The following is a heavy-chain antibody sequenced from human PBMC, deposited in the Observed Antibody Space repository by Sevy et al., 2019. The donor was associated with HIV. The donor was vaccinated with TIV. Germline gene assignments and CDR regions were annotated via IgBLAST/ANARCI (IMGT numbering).Heavy chain of an antibody. J-gene: IGHJ4*02. CDR2: IKSKTDGGTK. D-gene: IGHD3-10*01. Sequence: GGSLRLSCAASGFTFSNAWMSWVRQAPGKGLEWVGHIKSKTDGGTKDYAAPVKGRFTISRDDSKNKLYLQMSSLKTEDTAIYYCSTDSKKRGLSALLDYWGQGTLVTVSS. CDR3: STDSKKRGLSALLDY. CDR1: GFTFSNAW. V-gene: IGHV3-15*01.